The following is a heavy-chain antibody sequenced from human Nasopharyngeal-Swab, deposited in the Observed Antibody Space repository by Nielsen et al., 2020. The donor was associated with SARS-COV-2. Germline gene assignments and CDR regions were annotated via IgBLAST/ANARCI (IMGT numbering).Heavy chain of an antibody. V-gene: IGHV3-21*01. CDR2: IISSISYI. Sequence: GGSLRLSCAASGFTFNNYNFNWVRQAPGKGLELVSSIISSISYIYYADSVKGRFTISRDNAKNSLYLQMNSLRAEDTAVYYCARDGLDYDFWSAYFMDVWGQGTTVTVSS. D-gene: IGHD3-3*01. J-gene: IGHJ6*02. CDR1: GFTFNNYN. CDR3: ARDGLDYDFWSAYFMDV.